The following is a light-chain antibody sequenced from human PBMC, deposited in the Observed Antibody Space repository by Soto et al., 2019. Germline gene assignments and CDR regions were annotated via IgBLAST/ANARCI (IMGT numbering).Light chain of an antibody. CDR1: SSDVGAYNT. CDR2: EVS. J-gene: IGLJ3*02. V-gene: IGLV2-14*01. CDR3: ASYTTTSTWV. Sequence: QSALSQPASVSGSPGQSITISCTGTSSDVGAYNTVSWYQHRPGKAPKFMIYEVSNRPSGVSDRFSGSKSGNTASLTISGLQAEDEAHYFCASYTTTSTWVFGGGTKVTVL.